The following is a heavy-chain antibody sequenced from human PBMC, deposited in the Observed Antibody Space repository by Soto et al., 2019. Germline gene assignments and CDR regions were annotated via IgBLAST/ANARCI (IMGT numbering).Heavy chain of an antibody. Sequence: QVQLVASGGGLVKPGGSLRLSCAASGFTFSDYSMSWFRQAPGKGLEWVSYISTTSNTIYYADSVKGRFTISRDNAENSLYLQMNSLRAEDTAIYYCARRSYFDYWGQGTLVTVSS. CDR3: ARRSYFDY. D-gene: IGHD3-10*01. CDR1: GFTFSDYS. V-gene: IGHV3-11*01. J-gene: IGHJ4*02. CDR2: ISTTSNTI.